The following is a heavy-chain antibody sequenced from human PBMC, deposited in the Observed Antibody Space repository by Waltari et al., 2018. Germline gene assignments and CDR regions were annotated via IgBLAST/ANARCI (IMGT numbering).Heavy chain of an antibody. D-gene: IGHD1-26*01. CDR3: ARDPGRVGFDY. J-gene: IGHJ4*02. Sequence: EVQLVESGGGLVQPGGSLRLSWAASGFTFGNYWMSWVRQAPGKGLEWVANIRHDNSEIYYVDSVKGRFTISRDNAKNSLFLQMNSLRGEDTAVYYCARDPGRVGFDYWGQGTLVTVSS. CDR2: IRHDNSEI. V-gene: IGHV3-7*01. CDR1: GFTFGNYW.